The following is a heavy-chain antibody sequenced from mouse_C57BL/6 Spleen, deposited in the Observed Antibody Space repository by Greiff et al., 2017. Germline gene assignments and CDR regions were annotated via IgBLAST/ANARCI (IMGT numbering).Heavy chain of an antibody. V-gene: IGHV1-54*01. CDR2: INPGSGGT. CDR3: ARNDGNYYAMDY. D-gene: IGHD2-3*01. CDR1: GYAFTNYL. J-gene: IGHJ4*01. Sequence: QVQLQQSGAELVRPGTSVKVSCKASGYAFTNYLIEWVKQRPGQGLEWIGVINPGSGGTNYNEKFKGKATLTADKSSSTAYMQLSSLTSEDSAVYFCARNDGNYYAMDYWGQGTSVTVSS.